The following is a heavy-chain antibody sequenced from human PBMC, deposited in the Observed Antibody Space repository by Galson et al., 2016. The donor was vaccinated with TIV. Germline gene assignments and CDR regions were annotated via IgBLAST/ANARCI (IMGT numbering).Heavy chain of an antibody. CDR3: AREYYYHAMDV. CDR2: ISAYNGNT. V-gene: IGHV1-18*01. Sequence: RQAPGQGLEWVGWISAYNGNTNYAQMLQGRVTMTTDTSTSTAYMELRSLRSDDTAVYYCAREYYYHAMDVWGQGTTVTVSS. J-gene: IGHJ6*02.